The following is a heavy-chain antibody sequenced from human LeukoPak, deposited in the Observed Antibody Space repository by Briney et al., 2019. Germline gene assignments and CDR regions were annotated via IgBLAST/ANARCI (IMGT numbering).Heavy chain of an antibody. J-gene: IGHJ4*02. CDR1: GFTFDDYA. V-gene: IGHV3-9*01. CDR3: ALSSGLVGGYFDY. Sequence: PGGSLRLSCAASGFTFDDYAMHWVRQAPGKGLEWVSGISWNSGSIGYADSVKGRFTISRDNAKNSLYLQMNSLRAEDTALSYCALSSGLVGGYFDYWGQGTLVTVSS. CDR2: ISWNSGSI. D-gene: IGHD6-19*01.